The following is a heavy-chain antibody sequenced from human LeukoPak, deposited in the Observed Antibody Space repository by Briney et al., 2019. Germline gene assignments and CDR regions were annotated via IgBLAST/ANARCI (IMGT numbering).Heavy chain of an antibody. Sequence: ASVKVSCKASGGTFSSYAISWVRQAPGQGLEWMGGIIPSLGTANYAQKFKGRVTITADKSTSTAYMELSSLRSEDTAVYYCARVTGYDWESSYDYWGQGTLVTVSS. CDR3: ARVTGYDWESSYDY. V-gene: IGHV1-69*06. CDR1: GGTFSSYA. CDR2: IIPSLGTA. D-gene: IGHD5-12*01. J-gene: IGHJ4*02.